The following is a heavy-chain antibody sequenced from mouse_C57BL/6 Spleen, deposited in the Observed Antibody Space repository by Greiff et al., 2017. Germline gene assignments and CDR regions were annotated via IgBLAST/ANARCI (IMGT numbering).Heavy chain of an antibody. Sequence: QVQLQQPGAELVKPGASVKMSCKASGYTFTRYWMPWVKQRPGQGLEWIGDIYPGSGSTNYNEKFKSKATLTVDTSSSTAYMQSSILTSEDSAVYYCASSVPHFYGSSYWGQGTTLTVSS. CDR2: IYPGSGST. V-gene: IGHV1-55*01. J-gene: IGHJ2*01. D-gene: IGHD1-1*01. CDR3: ASSVPHFYGSSY. CDR1: GYTFTRYW.